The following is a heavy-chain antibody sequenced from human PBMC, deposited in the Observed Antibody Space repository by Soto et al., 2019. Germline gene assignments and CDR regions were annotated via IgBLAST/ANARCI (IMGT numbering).Heavy chain of an antibody. J-gene: IGHJ6*02. CDR1: GFTFSSYG. CDR3: TKLYHRYWRRSWDVDYGMDV. V-gene: IGHV3-30*18. CDR2: ISYDGSNK. Sequence: QVQLVESGGGVVQPGRSLRLSCAASGFTFSSYGMHWVRQAPGKGLEWVAVISYDGSNKYYADSVKGRFTISRDNSKHTLYRRMNVLSAEDTGVYYCTKLYHRYWRRSWDVDYGMDVWGQGTTVSVSS. D-gene: IGHD6-13*01.